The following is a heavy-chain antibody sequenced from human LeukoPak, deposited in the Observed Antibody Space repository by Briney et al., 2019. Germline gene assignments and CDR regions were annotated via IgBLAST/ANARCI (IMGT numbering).Heavy chain of an antibody. CDR1: GGSISSGGYS. D-gene: IGHD4-17*01. CDR3: ARVGLYGDPFDY. Sequence: SETLSLTCAVSGGSISSGGYSWSWIRQPPGKGLEWIGYIYHSGSTYYNPSLKSRVTISVDRSKNQFSLKLSSVTAADTAVYYCARVGLYGDPFDYWGQGTLVTVSS. CDR2: IYHSGST. J-gene: IGHJ4*02. V-gene: IGHV4-30-2*01.